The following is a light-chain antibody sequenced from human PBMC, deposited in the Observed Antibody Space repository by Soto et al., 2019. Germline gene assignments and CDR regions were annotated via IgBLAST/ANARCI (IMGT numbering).Light chain of an antibody. CDR2: ATS. V-gene: IGKV3-15*01. J-gene: IGKJ4*01. Sequence: EIVLTQSPATLSVSPGERATLSCRASQSVGNNFAWYQQKPGQAPRLLIFATSTRATGVPARFSGSGYGTEFTLTISSLQSEDFAAYSCQQYGDWPLTFGGGAKVEIE. CDR1: QSVGNN. CDR3: QQYGDWPLT.